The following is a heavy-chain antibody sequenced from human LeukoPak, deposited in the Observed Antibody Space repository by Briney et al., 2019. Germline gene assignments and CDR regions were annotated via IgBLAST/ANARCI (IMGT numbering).Heavy chain of an antibody. J-gene: IGHJ4*02. V-gene: IGHV3-48*04. CDR2: IGSSSSTI. CDR1: GFIFSSYT. Sequence: GGSLRLSCAASGFIFSSYTMNWVRQAPGKGLEWVSYIGSSSSTIYYADSVKGRFTISRDNTKKSLYLQMNSLRAEDMAVYYCARHLSGVTGYTYGRGIDYWGQGTLVTVSS. CDR3: ARHLSGVTGYTYGRGIDY. D-gene: IGHD5-18*01.